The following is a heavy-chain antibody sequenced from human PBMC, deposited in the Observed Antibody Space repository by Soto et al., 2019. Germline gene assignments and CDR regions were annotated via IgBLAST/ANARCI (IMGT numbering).Heavy chain of an antibody. CDR3: VRHRIEVVWRGFDS. CDR2: SSYNGGT. Sequence: PSETLSLTCTVSADSSSFSNDYWGWIRQPPGKGLQWIGSSSYNGGTFYNPSLKGRVAMSVDASKKLCSLQVTAVTAADTAVYYCVRHRIEVVWRGFDSWGQGGPVTVSS. CDR1: ADSSSFSNDY. V-gene: IGHV4-39*01. J-gene: IGHJ4*02. D-gene: IGHD1-1*01.